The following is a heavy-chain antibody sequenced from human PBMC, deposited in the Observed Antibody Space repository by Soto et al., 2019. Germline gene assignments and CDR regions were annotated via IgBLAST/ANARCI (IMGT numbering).Heavy chain of an antibody. CDR1: RFTFSTYW. CDR2: IHQDGNEK. V-gene: IGHV3-7*01. J-gene: IGHJ6*02. Sequence: GGSLRLSCAASRFTFSTYWMTWVRLTPGKGLEWVANIHQDGNEKYYMDSVKGRFTISRDNAKNSLYLQMTSLRAEDTAVYYCAGGNALDVWGQGTTVTVSS. CDR3: AGGNALDV.